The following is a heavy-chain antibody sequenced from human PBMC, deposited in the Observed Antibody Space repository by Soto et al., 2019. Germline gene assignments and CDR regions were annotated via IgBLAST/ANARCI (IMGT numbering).Heavy chain of an antibody. CDR1: RFTFSTYW. CDR2: IHQDGNEK. V-gene: IGHV3-7*01. J-gene: IGHJ6*02. Sequence: GGSLRLSCAASRFTFSTYWMTWVRLTPGKGLEWVANIHQDGNEKYYMDSVKGRFTISRDNAKNSLYLQMTSLRAEDTAVYYCAGGNALDVWGQGTTVTVSS. CDR3: AGGNALDV.